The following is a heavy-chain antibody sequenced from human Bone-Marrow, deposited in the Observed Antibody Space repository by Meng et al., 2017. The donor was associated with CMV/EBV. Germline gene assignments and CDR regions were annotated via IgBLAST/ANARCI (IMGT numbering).Heavy chain of an antibody. CDR1: GFTFTSSA. V-gene: IGHV1-58*01. Sequence: SVKVSCKASGFTFTSSAVQWVRQARGQRLEWIGWIVVGSGNTNYAQKFQERVTITRDTSISTAYMELIRLRSDDTAVYYCARENVVVPAAPMDYWGQGTLVTVSS. CDR3: ARENVVVPAAPMDY. CDR2: IVVGSGNT. D-gene: IGHD2-2*01. J-gene: IGHJ4*02.